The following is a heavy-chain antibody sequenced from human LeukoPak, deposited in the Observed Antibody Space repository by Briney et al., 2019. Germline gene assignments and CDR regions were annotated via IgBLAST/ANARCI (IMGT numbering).Heavy chain of an antibody. CDR2: INPNSGGT. J-gene: IGHJ6*02. Sequence: ASVKVSCKASGYTFTGYYMHWVRQAPGQGLEWMGWINPNSGGTNYAQKFQGRVTMTRDTSISTAYMELSRLRSDDTAVYYCAREKLAAQTSYYYYYGMDVWGQGTTVTVSS. V-gene: IGHV1-2*02. CDR3: AREKLAAQTSYYYYYGMDV. CDR1: GYTFTGYY. D-gene: IGHD6-6*01.